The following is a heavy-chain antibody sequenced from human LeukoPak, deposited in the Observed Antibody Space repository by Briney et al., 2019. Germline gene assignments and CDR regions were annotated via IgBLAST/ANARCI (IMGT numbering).Heavy chain of an antibody. V-gene: IGHV3-30*02. CDR3: ARQGAAAVGRYFFDY. D-gene: IGHD6-13*01. CDR2: IRYDGSNK. Sequence: PGGSLRLSCAASGFTFSSYGMHWVRQAPGKGLEGVAFIRYDGSNKYYADSVKGRFTISRDNSKNTLYLQMNSLRAEDTAVYYCARQGAAAVGRYFFDYWGQGTLVTVSS. CDR1: GFTFSSYG. J-gene: IGHJ4*02.